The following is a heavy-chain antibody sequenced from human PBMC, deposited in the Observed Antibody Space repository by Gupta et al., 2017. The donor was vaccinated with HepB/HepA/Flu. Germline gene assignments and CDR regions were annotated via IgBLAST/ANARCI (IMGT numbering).Heavy chain of an antibody. CDR2: ISYDGSNK. CDR3: ARDRIPYIAAAGTKPGVYYYYYGMDV. Sequence: QVQLVESGGGVVQPGRSLRLSCAASGFTFSSYALHWVRQAPGKGLEWVAVISYDGSNKHYADSVKGRFTISRDNSKNTLYLQMNSLRAEDTAVYYCARDRIPYIAAAGTKPGVYYYYYGMDVWGQGTTVTVSS. V-gene: IGHV3-30-3*01. J-gene: IGHJ6*02. CDR1: GFTFSSYA. D-gene: IGHD6-13*01.